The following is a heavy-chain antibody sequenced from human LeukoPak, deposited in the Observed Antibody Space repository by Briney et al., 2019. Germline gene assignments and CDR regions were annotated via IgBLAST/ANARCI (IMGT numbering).Heavy chain of an antibody. Sequence: PGGSLRLSCAASGFTFSSYSMNWVRQAPGKGLEWVSSISSSSSYIYYADSVKGRFTISRDNSKNTLYLQMNSLRAEDTAVYYCAREGRSRGPAADYWGQGTLVTVSS. D-gene: IGHD2-2*01. J-gene: IGHJ4*02. V-gene: IGHV3-21*01. CDR2: ISSSSSYI. CDR3: AREGRSRGPAADY. CDR1: GFTFSSYS.